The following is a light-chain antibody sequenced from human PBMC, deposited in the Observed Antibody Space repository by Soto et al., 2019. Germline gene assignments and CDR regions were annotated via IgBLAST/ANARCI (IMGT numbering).Light chain of an antibody. Sequence: DIQMTQSPSSLSASVGGRVTITCRASQSNNNYLNWYQQKPGKAPKLLIYAASSLQSGVPSRFSGSGSGTDFTLTISSLQPEDFATYYCQQSYSTPPWTFGQGTKVDIK. V-gene: IGKV1-39*01. CDR1: QSNNNY. CDR3: QQSYSTPPWT. J-gene: IGKJ1*01. CDR2: AAS.